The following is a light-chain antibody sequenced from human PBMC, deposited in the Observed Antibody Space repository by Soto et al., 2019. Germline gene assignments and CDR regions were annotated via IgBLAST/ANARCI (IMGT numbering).Light chain of an antibody. CDR1: RSLVYSDGNTY. J-gene: IGKJ5*01. CDR2: KVS. Sequence: DEVMIQSPLSLPVTLGQPASISCRSSRSLVYSDGNTYLNWFQQRPGQSPRRLIYKVSNRDSGVPDRFSGSGSGTDFTLKISRVEAEDVGVYYCMQGTHWPPITFGQGTRLEIK. V-gene: IGKV2-30*01. CDR3: MQGTHWPPIT.